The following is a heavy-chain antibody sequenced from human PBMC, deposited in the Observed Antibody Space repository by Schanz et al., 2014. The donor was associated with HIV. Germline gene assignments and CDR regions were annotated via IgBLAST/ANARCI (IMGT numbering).Heavy chain of an antibody. CDR1: GFTFSSHA. Sequence: VQLVESGGGVVQPGRSLRLSCAVSGFTFSSHAMTWVRQAPGKGLEWVSGISISGETTYYADSVKGRFTISRDNSKNTLYLQMNSLRAEDTAVYYCAKGKGLTVVVVDAFDIWGQGTMVTVSS. J-gene: IGHJ3*02. CDR3: AKGKGLTVVVVDAFDI. V-gene: IGHV3-23*04. D-gene: IGHD3-22*01. CDR2: ISISGETT.